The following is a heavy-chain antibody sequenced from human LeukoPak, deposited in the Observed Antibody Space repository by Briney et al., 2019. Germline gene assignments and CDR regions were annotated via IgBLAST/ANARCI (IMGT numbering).Heavy chain of an antibody. CDR2: ISISGNTI. Sequence: GGSLRLSCAPSGFSFSDYYMSYIRQAPGKGPEWILHISISGNTILYADSVKGRFTISRDNANNLLFLQMNSLRTEDTAVYYCARALYDSSGRSFNAFDIWGQGTVVTVSS. CDR3: ARALYDSSGRSFNAFDI. V-gene: IGHV3-11*01. D-gene: IGHD3-22*01. CDR1: GFSFSDYY. J-gene: IGHJ3*02.